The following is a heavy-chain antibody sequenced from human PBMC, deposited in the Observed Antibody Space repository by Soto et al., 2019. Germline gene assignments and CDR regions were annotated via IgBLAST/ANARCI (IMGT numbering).Heavy chain of an antibody. Sequence: QVQLQESGPGLVKPSETLSVTCTVSGGSMNSYYWSWIRQSPGKGLEWIGFIYYTGTTTYNASLRSRLTISVDTSKNQLSLNLSSVTAADTAVYYCARHYDFWSGNFDHWGQGTLVTFSS. CDR2: IYYTGTT. D-gene: IGHD3-3*01. V-gene: IGHV4-59*08. CDR1: GGSMNSYY. CDR3: ARHYDFWSGNFDH. J-gene: IGHJ4*02.